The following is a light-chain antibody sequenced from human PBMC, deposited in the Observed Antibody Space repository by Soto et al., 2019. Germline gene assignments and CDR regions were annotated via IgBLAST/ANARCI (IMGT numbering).Light chain of an antibody. CDR2: GAS. V-gene: IGKV3-20*01. CDR3: QQYGGSLTWA. Sequence: EIVLTQSPGTLSLSPGERATLSCRASQSVSSNFLAWYQQKPGQAPRLLIYGASSRATGIPDRFSGSGSGTDFTLTISRLEPEDFAVYYCQQYGGSLTWAFGQGTKVEAK. CDR1: QSVSSNF. J-gene: IGKJ1*01.